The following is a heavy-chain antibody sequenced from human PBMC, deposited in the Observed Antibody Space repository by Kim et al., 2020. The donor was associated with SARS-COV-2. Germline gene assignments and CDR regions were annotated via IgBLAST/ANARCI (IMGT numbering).Heavy chain of an antibody. J-gene: IGHJ6*02. CDR2: NNTNTGNP. D-gene: IGHD1-7*01. Sequence: ASVKVSCKSSGYTFTSYAMNWVRQAPGQGLEWMGWNNTNTGNPTYAQGFPGRFVFSLDTSISTAYLQISSLKAEDTAVYYWARDLGLLVFEVELYYYGMDVWGQGTTVTVSS. CDR1: GYTFTSYA. V-gene: IGHV7-4-1*02. CDR3: ARDLGLLVFEVELYYYGMDV.